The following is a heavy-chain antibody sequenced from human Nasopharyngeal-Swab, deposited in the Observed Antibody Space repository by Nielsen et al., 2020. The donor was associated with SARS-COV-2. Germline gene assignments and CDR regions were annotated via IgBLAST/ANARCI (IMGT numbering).Heavy chain of an antibody. D-gene: IGHD4-17*01. CDR1: GFTFSNAW. Sequence: GESLKISCAASGFTFSNAWMSWVRQAPGKGLEWVGRIKSKTDGGTTDYAAPVKGRFTISRDDSKTTLYLQMNSLKTEDTAAYYCTTDLHDYGDYDYWGQGTLVTVSS. CDR3: TTDLHDYGDYDY. J-gene: IGHJ4*02. V-gene: IGHV3-15*01. CDR2: IKSKTDGGTT.